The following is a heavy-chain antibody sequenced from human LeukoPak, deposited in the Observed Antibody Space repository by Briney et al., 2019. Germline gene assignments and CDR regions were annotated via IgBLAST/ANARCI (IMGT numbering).Heavy chain of an antibody. V-gene: IGHV4-59*01. CDR3: ARFWSGYEQRIDY. Sequence: PSETLSLTCAVYGGSFSGYYWSWIRQPPGKGLEWIGYIYYSGSTNYNPSLKSRVTISVDTSKNQFSLKLSSVTAADTAVYYCARFWSGYEQRIDYWGQGTLVTVSS. D-gene: IGHD3-3*01. CDR2: IYYSGST. CDR1: GGSFSGYY. J-gene: IGHJ4*02.